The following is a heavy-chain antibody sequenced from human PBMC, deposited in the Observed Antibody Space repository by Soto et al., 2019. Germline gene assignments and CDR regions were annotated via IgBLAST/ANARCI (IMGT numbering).Heavy chain of an antibody. D-gene: IGHD1-1*01. CDR2: ISAYNGNT. J-gene: IGHJ5*02. Sequence: QVQLVQSGAEVKKPGASVKVSCKASGYTFTSYGISWVRQASGQGLEWMGWISAYNGNTKYAQKLQGRVTMTTDTSTSTAYMELRSRRSDDTAVYYCARDEAYKWNDGGWFDPWGQGTRVTVSS. CDR1: GYTFTSYG. V-gene: IGHV1-18*01. CDR3: ARDEAYKWNDGGWFDP.